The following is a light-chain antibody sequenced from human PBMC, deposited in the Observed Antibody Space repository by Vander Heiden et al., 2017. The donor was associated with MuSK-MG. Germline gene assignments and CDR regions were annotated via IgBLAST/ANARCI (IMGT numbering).Light chain of an antibody. CDR1: SSDVGAYNY. V-gene: IGLV2-14*01. J-gene: IGLJ1*01. CDR3: SSYTSSSTYV. CDR2: DVS. Sequence: QSALTQPASVSGSPGQSITISCTGTSSDVGAYNYVSWYQQHPGKAPKLKIYDVSNRPSGVSNRFSGSKSGNTDSLTISGLQAEDEADYYCSSYTSSSTYVFGTGTTVSIL.